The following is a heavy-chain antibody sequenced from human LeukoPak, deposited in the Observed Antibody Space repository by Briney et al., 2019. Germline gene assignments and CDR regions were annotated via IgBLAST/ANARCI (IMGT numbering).Heavy chain of an antibody. CDR3: CFLIRFLGVSPRPSLPFDY. D-gene: IGHD3-3*01. CDR2: IRYDGSNK. CDR1: GFTFSSYG. V-gene: IGHV3-30*02. J-gene: IGHJ4*02. Sequence: GGSLRLSCAASGFTFSSYGMHWVRQAPGKGLEWVAFIRYDGSNKYYADSVKGRFTISRDNSKNTLYLQMNSLRAEDTAVYYWCFLIRFLGVSPRPSLPFDYWGQGTLVTVSS.